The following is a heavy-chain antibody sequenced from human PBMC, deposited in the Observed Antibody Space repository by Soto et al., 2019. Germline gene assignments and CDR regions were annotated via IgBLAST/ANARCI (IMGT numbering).Heavy chain of an antibody. D-gene: IGHD6-6*01. V-gene: IGHV4-39*01. CDR3: ARSLRGENSSSYYYYYYGMDV. J-gene: IGHJ6*02. Sequence: SETLSLTCTVSGGSISSSSYYWGWIRQPPGKGLEWIGSIYYSGSTYYNPSLKSRVTISVDTSKNQFSLKLSSVTAADTAVYYCARSLRGENSSSYYYYYYGMDVWGQGTTVT. CDR2: IYYSGST. CDR1: GGSISSSSYY.